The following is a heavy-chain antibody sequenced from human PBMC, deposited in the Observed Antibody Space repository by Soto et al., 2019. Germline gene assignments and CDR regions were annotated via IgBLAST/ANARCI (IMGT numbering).Heavy chain of an antibody. CDR3: AGGSPPRGDQ. J-gene: IGHJ4*02. D-gene: IGHD3-10*01. Sequence: QVQLQESGPGLVKPSETLSLTCTVSGRSISNYYWSWIRQSPGKGLEWIGYIYYSGSTIYNPSLKSRVTRSADTSKKQFSLRLTSVTAADTAVYYCAGGSPPRGDQWGQGLLVTVSS. CDR1: GRSISNYY. CDR2: IYYSGST. V-gene: IGHV4-59*01.